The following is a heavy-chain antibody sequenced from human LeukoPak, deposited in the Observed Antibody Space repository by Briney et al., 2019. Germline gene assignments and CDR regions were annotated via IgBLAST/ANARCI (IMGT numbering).Heavy chain of an antibody. Sequence: ASVKVSCTASGYTFTSYAKHWVRQAPGQRLEWMGWINAGNGNTKYSQKFQGRVTITRDTSASTAYMELSSLRSEDTAVYYCARDEGSGWYFYWGQGTLVTVSS. CDR3: ARDEGSGWYFY. V-gene: IGHV1-3*01. CDR1: GYTFTSYA. J-gene: IGHJ4*02. D-gene: IGHD6-19*01. CDR2: INAGNGNT.